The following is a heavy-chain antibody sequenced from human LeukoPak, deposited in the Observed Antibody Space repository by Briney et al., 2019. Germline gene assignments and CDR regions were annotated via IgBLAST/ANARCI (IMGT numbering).Heavy chain of an antibody. Sequence: GGSLRLSCAASGFTFSSYEMNWVRQAPGKGLEWVSYIRSSSSTIYYADSVKGRFTISTDNANNSLYLQMNSLRAEDTAVYYCARSLRNAFDIWGQGTMVTVSS. CDR3: ARSLRNAFDI. D-gene: IGHD3-3*01. CDR2: IRSSSSTI. CDR1: GFTFSSYE. V-gene: IGHV3-48*01. J-gene: IGHJ3*02.